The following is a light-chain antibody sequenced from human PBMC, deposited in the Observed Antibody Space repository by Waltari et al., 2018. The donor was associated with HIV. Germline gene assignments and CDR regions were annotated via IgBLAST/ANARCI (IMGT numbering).Light chain of an antibody. CDR1: QYITSH. V-gene: IGKV1-39*01. J-gene: IGKJ3*01. CDR3: QQTHSAPFT. Sequence: IQMTQSPSSLSASVGDRVTLTCRASQYITSHLNWFQQKPGKAPRLLMCAASSLQSGVPSRFSGSASGTDFTLTISILQPEDFATYYCQQTHSAPFTFGPGTKVDIK. CDR2: AAS.